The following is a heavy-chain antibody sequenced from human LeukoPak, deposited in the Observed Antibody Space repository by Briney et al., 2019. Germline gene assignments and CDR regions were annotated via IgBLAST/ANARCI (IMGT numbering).Heavy chain of an antibody. CDR1: GGSISSYY. CDR3: AREEACSGGSCYYGMDV. Sequence: SETLSLTCTVSGGSISSYYWSWIRQPPGKGLEWIGYIYYSGSTNYNPSLKRRVTITVDTSKNQFSLKLSSVTAADTAVYYCAREEACSGGSCYYGMDVWGQGTTVTVSS. D-gene: IGHD2-15*01. V-gene: IGHV4-59*01. J-gene: IGHJ6*02. CDR2: IYYSGST.